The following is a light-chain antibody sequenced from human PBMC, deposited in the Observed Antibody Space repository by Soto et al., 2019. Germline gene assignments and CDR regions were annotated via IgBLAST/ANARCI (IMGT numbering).Light chain of an antibody. CDR1: QSLSMW. V-gene: IGKV1-5*03. J-gene: IGKJ1*01. CDR3: QHCTDSSWT. CDR2: QTS. Sequence: EIHMTQSPSTLSASVGDRVTITCRASQSLSMWLPWCQQKTGNAPTLLIYQTSSLESGVPSRFSGSGAGKEFTLTISMLQDDYVATYYCQHCTDSSWTFGQGTKVEVK.